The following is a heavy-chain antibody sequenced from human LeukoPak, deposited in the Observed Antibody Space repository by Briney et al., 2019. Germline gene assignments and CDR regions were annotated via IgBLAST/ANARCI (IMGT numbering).Heavy chain of an antibody. J-gene: IGHJ2*01. V-gene: IGHV4-59*01. CDR2: ISYSGST. CDR3: ATLRKGIAAAGSYWYFDL. CDR1: GGSFSGYY. D-gene: IGHD6-13*01. Sequence: SETLSLTCAVYGGSFSGYYWSWIRQPPGKGLEWIGYISYSGSTNYNPPLKSRVTISVDTSKNQFSLKLSSVTAADTAVYYCATLRKGIAAAGSYWYFDLWGRGTLVTVSS.